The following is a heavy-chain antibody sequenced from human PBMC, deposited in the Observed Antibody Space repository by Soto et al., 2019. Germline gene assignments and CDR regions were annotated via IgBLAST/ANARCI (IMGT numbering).Heavy chain of an antibody. CDR3: ASSPHKDSRPDY. J-gene: IGHJ4*02. D-gene: IGHD3-22*01. CDR2: IKYDGSEK. CDR1: VFTFSSYW. Sequence: RWSLRLSCSASVFTFSSYWMSWFRQAPGRGLEWMANIKYDGSEKYYVDSVKGRLTISRDNAKNSLYLQMNSLRAEDTAVYYCASSPHKDSRPDYWGQGTLVTVSS. V-gene: IGHV3-7*03.